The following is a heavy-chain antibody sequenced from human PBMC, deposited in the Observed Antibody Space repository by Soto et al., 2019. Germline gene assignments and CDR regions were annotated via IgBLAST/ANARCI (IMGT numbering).Heavy chain of an antibody. CDR3: AKDTAPYGYYFDY. V-gene: IGHV3-23*01. J-gene: IGHJ4*02. CDR2: ISGSGGST. CDR1: GFTFTSYA. D-gene: IGHD3-10*01. Sequence: EVHLLESGGGLVQPGGSLRLSCAASGFTFTSYAVNWVRQAPGKGLEWVSIISGSGGSTYYADSVKGRFTISRDNSKSTLYLQMNSLRAEDTAVYYCAKDTAPYGYYFDYWGQGTLVTVSS.